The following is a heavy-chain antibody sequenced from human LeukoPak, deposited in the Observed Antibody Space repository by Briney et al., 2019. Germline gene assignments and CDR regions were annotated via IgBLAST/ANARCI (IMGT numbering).Heavy chain of an antibody. Sequence: PGGSLRLSCAASGFTFSSYAMSWVRQAPGKGLEWVSAISGSGGSTYYADSVKGRFTISRDNAKNSLYLQMNSLRAEDTAVYYCVSSSYYYDSSGYFDYWGQGTLVTVSS. D-gene: IGHD3-22*01. CDR1: GFTFSSYA. CDR3: VSSSYYYDSSGYFDY. CDR2: ISGSGGST. J-gene: IGHJ4*02. V-gene: IGHV3-23*01.